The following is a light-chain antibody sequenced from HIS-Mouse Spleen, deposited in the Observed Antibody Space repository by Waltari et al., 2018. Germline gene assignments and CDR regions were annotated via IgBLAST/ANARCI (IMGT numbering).Light chain of an antibody. J-gene: IGKJ2*01. V-gene: IGKV1-13*02. CDR3: QQFNSYPYT. Sequence: AIQLTQSPSSLSASVGDRVPITCRASQGISSALAWYQHKPGKAPKLLIDDASSLESGVPSRFSGSGAGTDFTLTISSLQPEDFATYYCQQFNSYPYTFGQGTKLEIK. CDR2: DAS. CDR1: QGISSA.